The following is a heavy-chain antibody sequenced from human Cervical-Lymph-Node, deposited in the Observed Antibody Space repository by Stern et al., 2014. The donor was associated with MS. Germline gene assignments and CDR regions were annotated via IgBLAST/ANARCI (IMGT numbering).Heavy chain of an antibody. CDR3: AREAVAADNNWFDP. J-gene: IGHJ5*02. CDR1: GGSISSGSYY. D-gene: IGHD6-19*01. Sequence: QLQLQESGPGLVKPSQTLSLTCTVSGGSISSGSYYWSWIRQPAGKGLEWIGRIYAGGTPKYSPSLKRRVTISVDTSKTQFSRRLSSVTAADTAVYYCAREAVAADNNWFDPWGQGTLVTVSS. CDR2: IYAGGTP. V-gene: IGHV4-61*02.